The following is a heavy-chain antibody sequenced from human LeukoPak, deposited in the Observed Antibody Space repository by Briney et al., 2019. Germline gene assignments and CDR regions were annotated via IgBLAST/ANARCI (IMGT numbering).Heavy chain of an antibody. CDR3: ARDPTTNDDFAFDI. J-gene: IGHJ3*02. CDR1: GFTFSSYA. V-gene: IGHV3-64*01. Sequence: PGGSLRLSCAASGFTFSSYAMHWVRQAPGKGLEYVSAISSNGGSTYYANSVKGRFTISRDNSKNTLYLQMGSLRAEDMAVYYRARDPTTNDDFAFDIWGQGTMVTVSS. D-gene: IGHD4-17*01. CDR2: ISSNGGST.